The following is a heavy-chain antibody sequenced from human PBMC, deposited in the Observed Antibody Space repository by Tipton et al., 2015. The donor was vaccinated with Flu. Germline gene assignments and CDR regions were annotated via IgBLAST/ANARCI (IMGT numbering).Heavy chain of an antibody. D-gene: IGHD6-13*01. CDR3: ATVKPTGYLGTAAGWFDT. CDR2: INPNSGGT. CDR1: GYTLTGYY. V-gene: IGHV1-2*02. J-gene: IGHJ5*02. Sequence: VQSGAEMRKPGASVKVSCKASGYTLTGYYMHWVRQAPGQGLEWMGWINPNSGGTNSAQTFQGRVTMTRDTSINTAYMEMTSLTSDDTAVYFCATVKPTGYLGTAAGWFDTWGQGTLVSVSS.